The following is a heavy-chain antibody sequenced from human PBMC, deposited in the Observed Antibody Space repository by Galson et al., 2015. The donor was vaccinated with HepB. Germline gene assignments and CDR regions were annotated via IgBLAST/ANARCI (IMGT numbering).Heavy chain of an antibody. V-gene: IGHV3-30-3*01. D-gene: IGHD6-13*01. Sequence: SLRLSCAASGFTFSSYAMHWVRQAPGKGLEWVAVISYDGSNKYYADSVKGRFTISRDNSKNTLYLQMNSLRAEDTAVYYCARDVWPYSSSLFYGMDVWGQGTTVTVSS. CDR2: ISYDGSNK. J-gene: IGHJ6*02. CDR1: GFTFSSYA. CDR3: ARDVWPYSSSLFYGMDV.